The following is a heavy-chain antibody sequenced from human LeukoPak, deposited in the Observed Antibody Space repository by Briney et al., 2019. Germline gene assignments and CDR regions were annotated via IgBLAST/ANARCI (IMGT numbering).Heavy chain of an antibody. V-gene: IGHV4-59*08. D-gene: IGHD2-15*01. CDR3: ARSPHCTGGSCYHYYYYGLDV. CDR1: GGSISSYY. J-gene: IGHJ6*02. Sequence: PSETLSLTCTVSGGSISSYYWSWIRQPPGKGLEWIGYVYYSGSTNYNPYLKSRVTISVDTSKNQFSLKLSSVTAADTAVYYCARSPHCTGGSCYHYYYYGLDVWGQGTTVTVSS. CDR2: VYYSGST.